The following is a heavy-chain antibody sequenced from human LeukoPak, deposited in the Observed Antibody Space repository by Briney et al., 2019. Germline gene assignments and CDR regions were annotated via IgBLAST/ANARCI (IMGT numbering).Heavy chain of an antibody. CDR3: ARAFGSGSYSF. CDR2: ISSSGSTK. J-gene: IGHJ4*02. V-gene: IGHV3-48*03. D-gene: IGHD3-10*01. CDR1: GFTFSSYE. Sequence: GGSLKLSCAASGFTFSSYEMNWVRQAPGKGLEWVSYISSSGSTKYYADSVKGRITISRDNAKKSMYLQMNSLRAEDTAVYYCARAFGSGSYSFWGQGTLVSVSS.